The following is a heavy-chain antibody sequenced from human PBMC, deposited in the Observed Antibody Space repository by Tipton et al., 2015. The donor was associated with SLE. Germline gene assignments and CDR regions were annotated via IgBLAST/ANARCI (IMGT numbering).Heavy chain of an antibody. CDR3: ARGNSSFNY. D-gene: IGHD6-13*01. J-gene: IGHJ4*02. CDR1: GGSISSYY. Sequence: TLSLTCTVSGGSISSYYWSWIRQPPGKGLTWIGYIYYSGSTNYNPSLKSRVTISVDTSKNQFSLKLSSVTAADTAVYYCARGNSSFNYWGQGTLVTVSS. CDR2: IYYSGST. V-gene: IGHV4-59*01.